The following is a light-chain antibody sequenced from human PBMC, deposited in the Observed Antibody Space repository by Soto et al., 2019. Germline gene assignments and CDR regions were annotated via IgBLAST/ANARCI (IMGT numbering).Light chain of an antibody. CDR1: QSVSSN. J-gene: IGKJ4*01. CDR2: GAS. V-gene: IGKV3D-15*01. Sequence: EIVMTQSPATLSVSAGERVTLSCRASQSVSSNLAWYQQKPGHAPRLLIYGASTRATGIPARFSGSGSGTDFTLTISSLQSEDVAVYYCQQYNNWPPLTFGGGTKVEIK. CDR3: QQYNNWPPLT.